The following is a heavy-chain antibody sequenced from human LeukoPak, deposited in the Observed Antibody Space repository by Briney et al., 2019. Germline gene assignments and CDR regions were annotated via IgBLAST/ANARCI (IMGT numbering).Heavy chain of an antibody. D-gene: IGHD3-10*01. CDR1: GFTFSRYS. CDR3: ARGEYD. V-gene: IGHV3-48*02. J-gene: IGHJ4*02. CDR2: ISAGGSTM. Sequence: GGSLRLSCAASGFTFSRYSINWVRQAPGKGLEWISYISAGGSTMYYADSVKGRFTISRGNAKNALYLQVSSLRDEDTAVYYCARGEYDWGQGTLVTVSS.